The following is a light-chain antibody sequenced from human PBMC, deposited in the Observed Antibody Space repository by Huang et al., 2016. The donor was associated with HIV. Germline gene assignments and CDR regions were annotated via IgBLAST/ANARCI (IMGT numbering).Light chain of an antibody. CDR3: QQSSSLPFT. V-gene: IGKV1-39*01. CDR2: AAS. CDR1: QRISTD. J-gene: IGKJ3*01. Sequence: DIQMSQSPSSLSASVGDRVTITCRASQRISTDLKWYQQKAGEAPTLLIFAASNLQSGVPARVSGSGSGADFALTISSLQPEDFATYYCQQSSSLPFTFGPGTRV.